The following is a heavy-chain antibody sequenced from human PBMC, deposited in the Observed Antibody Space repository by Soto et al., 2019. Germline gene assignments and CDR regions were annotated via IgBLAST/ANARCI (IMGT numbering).Heavy chain of an antibody. V-gene: IGHV4-39*01. CDR2: IYYSGST. CDR1: GGSISSSSYY. Sequence: SETLSLTCTVSGGSISSSSYYWGWIRQPPGKGLEWIGSIYYSGSTYYNPSLKSRVTISVDTSKNQFSLKLSSVTAADTAVYYCARPNLRHGAFDIWGQGTMVTVSS. CDR3: ARPNLRHGAFDI. J-gene: IGHJ3*02. D-gene: IGHD2-8*01.